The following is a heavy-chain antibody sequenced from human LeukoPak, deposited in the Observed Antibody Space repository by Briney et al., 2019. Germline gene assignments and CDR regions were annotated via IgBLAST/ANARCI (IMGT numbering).Heavy chain of an antibody. CDR2: VYGSGST. D-gene: IGHD3-22*01. Sequence: SETLSLTCTVSGGSINSGAYYWNWIRQQPGKSLEWIGYVYGSGSTIYNPSLKRRVKISLDTSKNQFSLKLNSVTAADTAVYYCAREERYYDSSGSLWGQGTLVTVSS. CDR1: GGSINSGAYY. J-gene: IGHJ4*02. CDR3: AREERYYDSSGSL. V-gene: IGHV4-31*03.